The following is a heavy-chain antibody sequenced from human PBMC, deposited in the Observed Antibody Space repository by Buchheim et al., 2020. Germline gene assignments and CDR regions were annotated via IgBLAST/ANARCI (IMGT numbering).Heavy chain of an antibody. CDR1: GFTFSDYY. CDR3: AESLYSSSWYVPPTSDGCYFDY. J-gene: IGHJ4*02. CDR2: ISSSGSTI. V-gene: IGHV3-11*01. Sequence: QVQLVESGGGLVKPGGSLRLSCAASGFTFSDYYMSWIRQAPGKGLEWVSYISSSGSTIYYADSVKGRFTISRDNAKNSLYLKMNSLRAEDTAVYYCAESLYSSSWYVPPTSDGCYFDYWGQGTL. D-gene: IGHD6-13*01.